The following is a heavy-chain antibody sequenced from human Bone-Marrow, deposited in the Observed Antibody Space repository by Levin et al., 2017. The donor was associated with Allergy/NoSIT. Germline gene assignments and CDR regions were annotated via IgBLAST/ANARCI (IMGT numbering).Heavy chain of an antibody. CDR3: AREGYDDSSGYYYVKAFDI. J-gene: IGHJ3*02. V-gene: IGHV1-2*02. CDR1: GYTFTGYY. D-gene: IGHD3-22*01. CDR2: INPNSGGT. Sequence: EASVKVSCKASGYTFTGYYMHWVRQAPGQGLEWMGWINPNSGGTNYAQKFQGRVTMTRDTSISTAYMELSRLRSDDTAVYYCAREGYDDSSGYYYVKAFDIWGQGTMVTVSS.